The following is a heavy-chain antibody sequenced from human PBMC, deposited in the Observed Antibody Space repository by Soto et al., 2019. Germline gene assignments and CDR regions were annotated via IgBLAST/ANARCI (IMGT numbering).Heavy chain of an antibody. CDR2: IIPIFGTA. J-gene: IGHJ6*02. CDR1: GGTFSSYA. CDR3: ARGSSSGWSSPYYGMDV. V-gene: IGHV1-69*12. D-gene: IGHD6-19*01. Sequence: QVQLVQSGAEVKKPGSSVKVSCKASGGTFSSYAISWVRQAPGQGLEWMGGIIPIFGTANYAQKFQGRVTITADESTSTAYMELSSRRSEDTAVYYCARGSSSGWSSPYYGMDVWGQGTTVTVSS.